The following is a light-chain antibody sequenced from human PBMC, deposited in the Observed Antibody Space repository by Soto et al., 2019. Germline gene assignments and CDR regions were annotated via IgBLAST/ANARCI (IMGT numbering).Light chain of an antibody. CDR1: QSVRSNY. CDR2: GAS. CDR3: QQYGGSPYT. J-gene: IGKJ2*01. V-gene: IGKV3-20*01. Sequence: EIVLTQSPGTLSLSPGERATLSCRASQSVRSNYLAWYQQKTGQAPRLLIYGASSRATGIPDRFSGTGSGTDFTRTISRLEPEDFPVYYCQQYGGSPYTFGQGTKLEIK.